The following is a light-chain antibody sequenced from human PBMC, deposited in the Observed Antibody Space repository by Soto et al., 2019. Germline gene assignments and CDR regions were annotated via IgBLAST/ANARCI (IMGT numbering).Light chain of an antibody. Sequence: QSVLTQPASVSGSPGQSITISCTGTSSDIGGYNSVSWYQHHPGKAPKLMIYEVNNRPSGVSNRFSGSKSGNTASLTISGLQAEDEADYYCSSYTSSSTPVVFAGGTKVTVL. CDR3: SSYTSSSTPVV. V-gene: IGLV2-14*01. J-gene: IGLJ2*01. CDR2: EVN. CDR1: SSDIGGYNS.